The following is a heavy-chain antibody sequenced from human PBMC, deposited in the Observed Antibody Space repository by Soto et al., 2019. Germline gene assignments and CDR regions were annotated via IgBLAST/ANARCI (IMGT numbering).Heavy chain of an antibody. CDR1: GFTFSSYG. CDR3: AKGGYSYGPTYFDY. D-gene: IGHD5-18*01. Sequence: QVQLVESGGGVVQPGRSLGLSCAASGFTFSSYGMHWVRQAPGKGLEWVAVISYDGSNKYYADSVKGRFTISRDNSKNQLYLQMNSLRAEDTAVYYCAKGGYSYGPTYFDYWGQGTLVTVSS. J-gene: IGHJ4*02. CDR2: ISYDGSNK. V-gene: IGHV3-30*18.